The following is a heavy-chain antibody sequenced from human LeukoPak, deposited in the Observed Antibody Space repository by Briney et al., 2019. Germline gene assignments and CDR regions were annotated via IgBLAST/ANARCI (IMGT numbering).Heavy chain of an antibody. CDR2: VSGYNGYA. CDR1: VYTFTSYG. CDR3: ARKLVLDY. Sequence: ASVKVSCKASVYTFTSYGICWGRQAPGQGLEWVGCVSGYNGYADYAPSLQGRLTMTTDTATRTAYMGMRSLRSDDTALYYWARKLVLDYWGQGTLVTVSS. J-gene: IGHJ4*02. D-gene: IGHD3-10*01. V-gene: IGHV1-18*01.